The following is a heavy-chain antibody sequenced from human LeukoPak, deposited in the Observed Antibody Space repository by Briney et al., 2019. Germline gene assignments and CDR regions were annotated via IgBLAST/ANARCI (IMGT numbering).Heavy chain of an antibody. Sequence: GGSLRISCAASGFTFSTYWMHWVRQAPGEGLVWVSRINGDGGSRNYADSVKGRFTISRDNAKNTLYLQMSSLRAEDTAVYYCASASSHRTAAGGDYWGQGTLVTVST. CDR3: ASASSHRTAAGGDY. CDR2: INGDGGSR. D-gene: IGHD6-25*01. CDR1: GFTFSTYW. V-gene: IGHV3-74*01. J-gene: IGHJ4*02.